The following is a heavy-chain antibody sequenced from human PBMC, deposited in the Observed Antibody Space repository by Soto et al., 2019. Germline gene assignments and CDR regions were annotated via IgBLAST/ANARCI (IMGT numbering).Heavy chain of an antibody. CDR2: ISGYNGNT. Sequence: ASVKVSCKASGYTFTSYGSSWVRQAPGQGIEWMGWISGYNGNTNYAQNLQARVTMTTDTSTSTAYMELRSLRSDDTAVYYCARDIIAAAGTEGYYYGMDVWGQGTTVTVSS. J-gene: IGHJ6*02. CDR3: ARDIIAAAGTEGYYYGMDV. V-gene: IGHV1-18*01. D-gene: IGHD6-13*01. CDR1: GYTFTSYG.